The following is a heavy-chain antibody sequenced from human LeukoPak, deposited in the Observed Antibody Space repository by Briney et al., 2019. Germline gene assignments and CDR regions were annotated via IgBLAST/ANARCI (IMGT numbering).Heavy chain of an antibody. CDR2: MNPNSGNT. CDR3: AKRRRGSGWYIDFDY. D-gene: IGHD6-19*01. V-gene: IGHV1-8*01. CDR1: GYTFTSYD. Sequence: GASVKVSCKASGYTFTSYDINWVRQATGQGLEWMGWMNPNSGNTGYAQKFQGRVTMTRNTSISTAYMELSSLRSEDPAVYYCAKRRRGSGWYIDFDYWGQGTLVTVSS. J-gene: IGHJ4*02.